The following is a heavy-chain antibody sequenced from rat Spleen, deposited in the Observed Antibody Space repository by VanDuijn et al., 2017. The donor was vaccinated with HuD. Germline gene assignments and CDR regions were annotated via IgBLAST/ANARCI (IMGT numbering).Heavy chain of an antibody. CDR1: GFTFNNYW. CDR2: ISTSGGST. V-gene: IGHV5-31*01. J-gene: IGHJ2*01. Sequence: EVQLMESGGGLVQPGRSLKLSCVASGFTFNNYWMTWIRQAPGKGLEWVASISTSGGSTYYRDSVKGRFTISRDNAKSTLYLQMNSLRSEDTATYYCTRSLGPFDYWGQGVMVTVSS. CDR3: TRSLGPFDY.